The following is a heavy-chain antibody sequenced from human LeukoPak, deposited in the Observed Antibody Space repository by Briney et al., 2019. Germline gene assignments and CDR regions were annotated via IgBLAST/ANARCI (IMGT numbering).Heavy chain of an antibody. CDR1: GGSISSSSYY. CDR2: TYYSGGT. Sequence: SETLSLTCTVAGGSISSSSYYWGWIRQPPGKGLEWIGSTYYSGGTYYNPSLKSRVTISVDTSKNQFSLKLGSVTAADTAVYYCASPLVDYYDSSGYYYFDYWGQGTLVTVSS. V-gene: IGHV4-39*01. J-gene: IGHJ4*02. D-gene: IGHD3-22*01. CDR3: ASPLVDYYDSSGYYYFDY.